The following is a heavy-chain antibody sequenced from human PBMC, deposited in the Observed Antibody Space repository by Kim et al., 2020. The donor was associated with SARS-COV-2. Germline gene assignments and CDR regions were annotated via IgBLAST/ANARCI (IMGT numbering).Heavy chain of an antibody. CDR3: ARSDSSGPRDDY. CDR2: ISAYTGNT. J-gene: IGHJ4*02. Sequence: ASVKVSCKASGYTFTSYVIAWVRQAPGQGLEWMGWISAYTGNTNYAQKLQGRVTMTTDTSTSTAYMELRSLRSDDTAVYYCARSDSSGPRDDYWGQGTLVTVSS. CDR1: GYTFTSYV. V-gene: IGHV1-18*01. D-gene: IGHD3-22*01.